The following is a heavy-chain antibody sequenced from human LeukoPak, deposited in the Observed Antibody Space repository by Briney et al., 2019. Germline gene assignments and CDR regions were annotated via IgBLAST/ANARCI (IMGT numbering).Heavy chain of an antibody. D-gene: IGHD2-2*01. CDR3: ARSRYCTTTSCRHFDY. Sequence: GESLKTSCKGSGYSFTSYWIGWVRQMPGKGLEWMGIIYPADSDTRYSPSFQGQVTISADKSISTANLQWSSLKASDTAMYYCARSRYCTTTSCRHFDYWGQGTLVTVSS. CDR2: IYPADSDT. CDR1: GYSFTSYW. J-gene: IGHJ4*02. V-gene: IGHV5-51*01.